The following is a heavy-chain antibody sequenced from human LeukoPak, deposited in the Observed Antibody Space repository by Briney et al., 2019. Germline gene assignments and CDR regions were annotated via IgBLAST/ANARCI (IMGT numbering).Heavy chain of an antibody. J-gene: IGHJ4*02. D-gene: IGHD6-13*01. CDR1: GFTFSSYA. CDR3: SKDPPISAAGPQYSDR. CDR2: INSGGNT. V-gene: IGHV3-23*01. Sequence: PGGSLRLSCAASGFTFSSYAMSWVRQAPGKGLEWVSTINSGGNTYYADSVKGRFTISRDNAKNTLFLQMNSLRVEDTAVYYCSKDPPISAAGPQYSDRWGQGTLVTVSS.